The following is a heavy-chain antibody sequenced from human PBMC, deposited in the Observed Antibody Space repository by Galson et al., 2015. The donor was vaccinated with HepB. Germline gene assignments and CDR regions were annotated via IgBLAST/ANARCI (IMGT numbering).Heavy chain of an antibody. CDR2: IYWVDDK. CDR3: AHSRGTYYFYSSRWFDS. Sequence: PPLVRRTQTGRLTCTFAGFSLTTSGVGVACMRQPPGKALEWLALIYWVDDKLYSPSLKSRLTITTDTSKNQVVLTMTNLDPVVTATYYCAHSRGTYYFYSSRWFDSWGQGTLVTVSS. CDR1: GFSLTTSGVG. D-gene: IGHD3-22*01. J-gene: IGHJ5*01. V-gene: IGHV2-5*02.